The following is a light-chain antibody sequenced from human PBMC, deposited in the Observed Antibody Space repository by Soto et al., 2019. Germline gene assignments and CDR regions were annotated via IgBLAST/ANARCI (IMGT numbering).Light chain of an antibody. CDR3: QQYKNWPTRT. CDR2: GAS. V-gene: IGKV3-15*01. J-gene: IGKJ1*01. CDR1: ASVSNN. Sequence: EIVMTQSPASLSVSPGERATLSCRASASVSNNLAWYQQRPPQAHRPTTYGASTRTTGIPARFSGSASGTEFTLTISSLQSEDFAVYYGQQYKNWPTRTFGPPTKLDTK.